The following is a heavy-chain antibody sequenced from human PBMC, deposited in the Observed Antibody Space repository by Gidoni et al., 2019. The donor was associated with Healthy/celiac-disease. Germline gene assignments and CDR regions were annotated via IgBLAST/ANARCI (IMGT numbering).Heavy chain of an antibody. CDR1: GYTFTSYY. V-gene: IGHV1-46*01. D-gene: IGHD3-10*01. CDR2: INPSGGST. J-gene: IGHJ6*02. CDR3: ARGHFMVRGVRIYGMDV. Sequence: GASVKVSCKASGYTFTSYYMHWVRQAPGQGLEWMGIINPSGGSTSYAQKFQGRVTMTRDTSTSTVYMELSSLRSEDTAVYYCARGHFMVRGVRIYGMDVWGQGTTVTVSS.